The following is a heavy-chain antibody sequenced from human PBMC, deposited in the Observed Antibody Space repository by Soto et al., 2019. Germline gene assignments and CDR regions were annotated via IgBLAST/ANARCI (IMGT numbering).Heavy chain of an antibody. CDR2: IDWDDDK. Sequence: SGPTLVNPRHTLALTCTFSGFSLTTPGMCVSWIRQPPGKALEWLAVIDWDDDKYYSTSLKTRLSISMDTSKNQVVLEMTNVAPVDTATYYCAHIRGAGAYYYYPMDVWGKGPTVTVSS. J-gene: IGHJ6*04. V-gene: IGHV2-70*12. CDR1: GFSLTTPGMC. CDR3: AHIRGAGAYYYYPMDV. D-gene: IGHD3-10*01.